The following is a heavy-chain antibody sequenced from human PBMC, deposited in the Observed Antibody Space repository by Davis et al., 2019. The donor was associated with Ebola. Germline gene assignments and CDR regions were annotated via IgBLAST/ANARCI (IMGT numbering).Heavy chain of an antibody. Sequence: SETLSLTCTVSGGSINTGTYYWAWIRQPPGKGLEWIGYIYYSGSTNYNPSLKSRVTISVDTSKNQFSLKLSSVTAADTAMYYCARRGTSSWYAGWFDPWGQGTLVTVSS. CDR1: GGSINTGTYY. J-gene: IGHJ5*02. CDR3: ARRGTSSWYAGWFDP. V-gene: IGHV4-61*05. CDR2: IYYSGST. D-gene: IGHD6-13*01.